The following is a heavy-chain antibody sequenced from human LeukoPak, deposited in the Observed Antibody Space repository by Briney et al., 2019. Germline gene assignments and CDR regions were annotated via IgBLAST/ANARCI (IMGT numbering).Heavy chain of an antibody. Sequence: GGSLRLSCAASGFTFSSYGMSWVRQAPGKGLEWASGTSGSGRSTYYADSVKGRFAISRDNSKNTLYQHMNSLRAEDTAVYYCAKVGAAAGTLRIEYFQHWGQGTLVTVSS. D-gene: IGHD6-13*01. CDR3: AKVGAAAGTLRIEYFQH. CDR2: TSGSGRST. V-gene: IGHV3-23*01. J-gene: IGHJ1*01. CDR1: GFTFSSYG.